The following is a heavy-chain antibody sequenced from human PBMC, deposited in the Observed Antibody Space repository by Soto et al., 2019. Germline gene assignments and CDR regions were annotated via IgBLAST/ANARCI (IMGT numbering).Heavy chain of an antibody. V-gene: IGHV4-39*01. D-gene: IGHD1-26*01. CDR2: IYYSGTT. J-gene: IGHJ4*02. Sequence: QLQLQESGPGLVKPSETLSLTCTVSGGSISSSSYYWGWIRQPPGKGLEWIGTIYYSGTTYYNPSLKIRVTISVDTSKNQFSLKLSSVTAADTAVYYCARRGGVGATTYDYWGQGTLVTVSS. CDR1: GGSISSSSYY. CDR3: ARRGGVGATTYDY.